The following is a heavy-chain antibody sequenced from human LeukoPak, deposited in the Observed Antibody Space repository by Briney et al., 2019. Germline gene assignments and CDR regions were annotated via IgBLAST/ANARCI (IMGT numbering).Heavy chain of an antibody. D-gene: IGHD2-2*02. CDR3: ARRPRYIVVVPAAIAYSGHFDY. Sequence: SETLSLTCAVYGGSFSGYYWSWIRQPPGKGLEWIGEINHSGSTNYNPSLKSRVTISVDTSKNQFSLKLSSVTAADTAVYYCARRPRYIVVVPAAIAYSGHFDYWGQGTLVTVSS. J-gene: IGHJ4*02. V-gene: IGHV4-34*01. CDR2: INHSGST. CDR1: GGSFSGYY.